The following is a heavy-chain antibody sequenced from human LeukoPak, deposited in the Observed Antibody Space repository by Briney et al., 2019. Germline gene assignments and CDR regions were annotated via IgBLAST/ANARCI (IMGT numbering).Heavy chain of an antibody. J-gene: IGHJ4*02. CDR2: ISSSRSYI. V-gene: IGHV3-21*01. CDR3: ARGKDEYYGSGSYSYFDY. D-gene: IGHD3-10*01. CDR1: GFTFSSYS. Sequence: PWGSLRLSCAASGFTFSSYSMNWLRQARGKGREWVSSISSSRSYIYYADSVKGRFTISRDNAKNSLYLQMNSLRAEDTAVYYCARGKDEYYGSGSYSYFDYWGQGTLVTVSS.